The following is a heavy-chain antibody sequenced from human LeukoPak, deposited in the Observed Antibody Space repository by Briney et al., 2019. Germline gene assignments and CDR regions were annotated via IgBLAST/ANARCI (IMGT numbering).Heavy chain of an antibody. CDR1: GGSFSGYY. D-gene: IGHD3-22*01. V-gene: IGHV4-34*01. Sequence: SETLSLTCAVYGGSFSGYYWSWIRPPPGKGLEWIGEINHSGSTNYNPSLKSRLTISVDTSKNQSSLKLSSVTAADTDVYYCARGDMIVVVKSEDAFDIWGQGTMVTVSS. CDR3: ARGDMIVVVKSEDAFDI. CDR2: INHSGST. J-gene: IGHJ3*02.